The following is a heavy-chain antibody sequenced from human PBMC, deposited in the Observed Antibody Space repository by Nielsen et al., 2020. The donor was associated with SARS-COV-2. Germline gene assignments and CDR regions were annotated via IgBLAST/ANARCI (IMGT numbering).Heavy chain of an antibody. V-gene: IGHV4-4*02. CDR1: GGSISSSNW. CDR2: IYHSGST. Sequence: SETLSLTCAVSGGSISSSNWWSWVRQPPGKGLEWIGEIYHSGSTNYNPSLKSRVTISVDKSKNQFSLKLSSVTAADTAVYYCARRNYDFWSGYYYMDVWGKGTTVTVSS. D-gene: IGHD3-3*01. CDR3: ARRNYDFWSGYYYMDV. J-gene: IGHJ6*03.